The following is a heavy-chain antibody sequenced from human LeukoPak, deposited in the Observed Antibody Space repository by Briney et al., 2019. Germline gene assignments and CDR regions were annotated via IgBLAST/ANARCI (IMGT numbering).Heavy chain of an antibody. V-gene: IGHV3-66*02. D-gene: IGHD1-1*01. CDR2: IYRGGRT. J-gene: IGHJ6*03. Sequence: GGSLRLSCAASRFTVRSNYMSWVRQAPGKGLEWVSVIYRGGRTYYADAVKGRFTISRDNSKNTLYLQMNSLRAEDTAVYYCARSPYNWNDSPYYMDVWGKGTTVTVSS. CDR3: ARSPYNWNDSPYYMDV. CDR1: RFTVRSNY.